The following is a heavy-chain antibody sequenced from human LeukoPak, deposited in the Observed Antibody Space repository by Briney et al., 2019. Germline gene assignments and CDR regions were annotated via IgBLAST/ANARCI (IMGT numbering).Heavy chain of an antibody. CDR3: ARISSSNWYNERGAFDV. J-gene: IGHJ3*01. V-gene: IGHV4-4*02. CDR2: IYHSGST. CDR1: GGSISSSNW. Sequence: SETLSLTCAVSGGSISSSNWWSWVRQPPGEGLEWIGEIYHSGSTNYNPSLKSRVTISVDTSKNQFSLKLRSVTAADTAVYYCARISSSNWYNERGAFDVWGQGTMVTVSS. D-gene: IGHD6-13*01.